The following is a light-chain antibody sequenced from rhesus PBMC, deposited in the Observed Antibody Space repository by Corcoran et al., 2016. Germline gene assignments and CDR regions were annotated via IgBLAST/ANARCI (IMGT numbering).Light chain of an antibody. Sequence: QSVLTQPPSVSGAPGQSVIISCSGSTSDIGSNHVHWYQQLPGTAPKLLIYFSSQRPSGVPDRFSGSKSDTSASLAISGLRPEDEADYYCEAWDSRLSSYIFGTGTRLTV. V-gene: IGLV1-81*01. CDR3: EAWDSRLSSYI. CDR1: TSDIGSNH. CDR2: FSS. J-gene: IGLJ1*01.